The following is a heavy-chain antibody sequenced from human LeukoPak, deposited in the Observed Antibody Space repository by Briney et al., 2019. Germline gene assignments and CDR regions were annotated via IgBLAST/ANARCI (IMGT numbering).Heavy chain of an antibody. D-gene: IGHD2-2*01. CDR2: ISGSGGST. CDR3: AKDQGYCSSTSCYGDAFDI. CDR1: GFTVSSDY. J-gene: IGHJ3*02. V-gene: IGHV3-23*01. Sequence: GGSLRLSCAASGFTVSSDYMSWVRQAPGKGLEWVSAISGSGGSTYYADSVKGRFAISRDNSKNTLYLQMNSLRAEDTAVYYCAKDQGYCSSTSCYGDAFDIWGQGTMVTVSS.